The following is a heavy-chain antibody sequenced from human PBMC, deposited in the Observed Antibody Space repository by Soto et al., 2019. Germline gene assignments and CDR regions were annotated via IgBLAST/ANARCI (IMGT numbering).Heavy chain of an antibody. CDR1: GFIYSSCA. V-gene: IGHV3-30*03. CDR3: ARDLAARRVGLIYYYYGMDV. Sequence: GGSLRLSCSASGFIYSSCAMHWVRQVPGKGLEWLAVVSHDGTLYPYADSVRGRFTISRDNSRKMLYLQMNSLRPDDTAVYYCARDLAARRVGLIYYYYGMDVWGQGTTVTVSS. CDR2: VSHDGTLY. J-gene: IGHJ6*02. D-gene: IGHD2-15*01.